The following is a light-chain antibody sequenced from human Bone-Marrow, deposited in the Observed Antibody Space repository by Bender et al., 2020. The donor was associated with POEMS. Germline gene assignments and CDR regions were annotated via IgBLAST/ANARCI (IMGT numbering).Light chain of an antibody. CDR1: RVGDKF. V-gene: IGLV3-1*01. Sequence: SYELTQPPSVSVSPGQTASITCSGDRVGDKFISWYQLTPGQSPLLVIYQDTKRPSGIPERFSGSNSGNTATLTISGTQPIDEADYYCQALDTSVVFGGGTKLTVL. CDR3: QALDTSVV. J-gene: IGLJ2*01. CDR2: QDT.